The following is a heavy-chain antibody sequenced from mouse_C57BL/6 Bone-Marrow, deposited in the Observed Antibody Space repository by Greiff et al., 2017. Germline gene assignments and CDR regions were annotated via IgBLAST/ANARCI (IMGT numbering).Heavy chain of an antibody. Sequence: QVQLKESGAELVRPGASVKLSCKASGYTFTSYWMQWVKQRPGQGLEWIGEIDPSDSYTNYNQKFKGKATLTVDTSSSTAYMQLSSLTSEDSAVYYCARTGPTVVATDYWGQGTTLTVSS. V-gene: IGHV1-50*01. CDR2: IDPSDSYT. CDR3: ARTGPTVVATDY. D-gene: IGHD1-1*01. CDR1: GYTFTSYW. J-gene: IGHJ2*01.